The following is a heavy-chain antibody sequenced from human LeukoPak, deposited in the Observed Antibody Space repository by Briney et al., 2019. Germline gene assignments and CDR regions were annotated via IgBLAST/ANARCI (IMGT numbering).Heavy chain of an antibody. D-gene: IGHD1-1*01. CDR2: INSDGST. Sequence: PGGSLRLSCAASGFTFSSYVMSWVRQAPGKGLVWVSRINSDGSTIYADSVKGRFTISRDDAKNTLYLQMNSLTADDTAVYYCARDRAGPGDYWGQGTLVTVSS. CDR3: ARDRAGPGDY. J-gene: IGHJ4*02. V-gene: IGHV3-74*01. CDR1: GFTFSSYV.